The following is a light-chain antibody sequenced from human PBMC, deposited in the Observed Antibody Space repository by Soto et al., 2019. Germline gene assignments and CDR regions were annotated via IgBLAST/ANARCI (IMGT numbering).Light chain of an antibody. CDR2: GVS. CDR3: SSYSRRSTHWV. J-gene: IGLJ3*02. Sequence: QSVLTQPASVSGSPGQSITISCTGTSSDVGGYNYVSWYQQHPGKAPKFMIYGVSNRPSGVSNRFSGPKSGNTASLTNPGLQGGDGADYYCSSYSRRSTHWVFRRRTKLTVL. CDR1: SSDVGGYNY. V-gene: IGLV2-14*01.